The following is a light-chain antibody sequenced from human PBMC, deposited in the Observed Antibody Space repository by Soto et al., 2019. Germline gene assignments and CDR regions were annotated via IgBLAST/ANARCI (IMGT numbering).Light chain of an antibody. V-gene: IGLV3-25*02. CDR3: SSYVSNNNYV. CDR1: TLPKRF. J-gene: IGLJ1*01. Sequence: SNELTQPPSVSLSPGQTARITCSGHTLPKRFATWYQQKPGQAPVLVIYKDSERPSGIPERFSGSSSGTTVTLTISGVQPEDEADYYCSSYVSNNNYVFGTGTKLTVL. CDR2: KDS.